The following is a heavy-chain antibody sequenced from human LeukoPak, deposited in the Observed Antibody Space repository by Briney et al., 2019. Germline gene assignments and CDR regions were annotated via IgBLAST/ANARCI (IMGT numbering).Heavy chain of an antibody. CDR3: ARERNRVVVAALDY. CDR1: GYTFTGYY. J-gene: IGHJ4*02. CDR2: INPNSGGT. D-gene: IGHD2-15*01. Sequence: ASVKVSCKASGYTFTGYYMHWVRQAPGQGLEWMGWINPNSGGTNYAQKFQGRVTMTRDTSISTAYMELSRLRSDDTAVYYCARERNRVVVAALDYWGQGTLVTVSS. V-gene: IGHV1-2*02.